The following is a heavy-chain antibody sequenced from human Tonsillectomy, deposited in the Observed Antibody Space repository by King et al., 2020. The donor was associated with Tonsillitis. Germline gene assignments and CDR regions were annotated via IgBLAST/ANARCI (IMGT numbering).Heavy chain of an antibody. J-gene: IGHJ6*03. D-gene: IGHD4-17*01. CDR1: GFTFNSFN. V-gene: IGHV3-21*01. Sequence: VQLVESGGGLVKPGGSLRLSCAASGFTFNSFNMNWVRQAPGKGLEWVSSISSSGYYIYYADSVKGRFTISRDNAENSLYLHMNSLRAEDTALYYCARDKSGYGEYDYSYYMDVWGKGTTVTVS. CDR3: ARDKSGYGEYDYSYYMDV. CDR2: ISSSGYYI.